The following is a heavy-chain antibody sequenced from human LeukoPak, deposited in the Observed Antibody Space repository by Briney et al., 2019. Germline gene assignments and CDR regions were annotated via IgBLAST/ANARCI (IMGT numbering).Heavy chain of an antibody. Sequence: PGGSLRLSCAASGFTFSDYYMSWIRQAPGKGLEWVSYISSSGTTIYYADSVKGRFTISRDNAKNSLYLQMNSLRAEDTTVYYCAKASGQAVYCSSTSCHYTFDYWGQGTLVTVSS. CDR2: ISSSGTTI. J-gene: IGHJ4*02. CDR1: GFTFSDYY. V-gene: IGHV3-11*04. CDR3: AKASGQAVYCSSTSCHYTFDY. D-gene: IGHD2-2*01.